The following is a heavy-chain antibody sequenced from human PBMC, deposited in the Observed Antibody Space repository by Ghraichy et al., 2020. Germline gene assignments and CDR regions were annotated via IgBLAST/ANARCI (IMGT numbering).Heavy chain of an antibody. Sequence: GGSLRLSCAASGFTFSSYWMSWVRQAPGKGLEWVANIKQDGSEKYYVDSVKGRFTISRDNAKNSLYLQMNSLRAEDTAVYYCARDSWGTTYPNWFDPWGQGTLVTVSS. V-gene: IGHV3-7*01. D-gene: IGHD3-16*01. CDR1: GFTFSSYW. J-gene: IGHJ5*02. CDR2: IKQDGSEK. CDR3: ARDSWGTTYPNWFDP.